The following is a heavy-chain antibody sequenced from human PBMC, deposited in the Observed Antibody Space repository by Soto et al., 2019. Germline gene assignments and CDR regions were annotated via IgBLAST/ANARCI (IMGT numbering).Heavy chain of an antibody. J-gene: IGHJ3*02. D-gene: IGHD1-7*01. CDR3: ARDWEGTTDDAIDI. CDR2: ISYDGSNK. Sequence: GGSLRLSCAASGFTFSSYAVHWVRQAPGKGLEWVAVISYDGSNKYYADSVKGRFTISRDNSKNTLYLQMNSLRAEGTAVYYCARDWEGTTDDAIDIWGQATMVTVSS. CDR1: GFTFSSYA. V-gene: IGHV3-30-3*01.